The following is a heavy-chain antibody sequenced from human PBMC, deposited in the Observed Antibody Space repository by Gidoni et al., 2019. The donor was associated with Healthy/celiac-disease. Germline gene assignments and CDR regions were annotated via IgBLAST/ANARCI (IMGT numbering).Heavy chain of an antibody. J-gene: IGHJ4*02. CDR2: IIPIFGTA. D-gene: IGHD3-22*01. V-gene: IGHV1-69*06. CDR3: ARGPPNYYDSSGYYYPFDY. CDR1: GGTFSSYA. Sequence: QVQLVQSGAEVKKPGSSVKVSCKASGGTFSSYAISWVRQAPGQGLEWMGGIIPIFGTANYAQKFQGRVTITADKSTSTAYMELSSLRSEDTAVYYCARGPPNYYDSSGYYYPFDYWGQGTLVTVSS.